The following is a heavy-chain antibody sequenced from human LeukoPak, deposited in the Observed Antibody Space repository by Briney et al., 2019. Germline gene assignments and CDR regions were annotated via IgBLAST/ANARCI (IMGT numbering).Heavy chain of an antibody. J-gene: IGHJ2*01. Sequence: GGSLRLSCAASGFTLSNYDMRWVRQATGEGLEWVSGIDIAGDTYYPGSVRGRFTISRENAENSLYLQMNSLRAGDTGVYYCARTTVTSGPYWYFDLWGRGTLVTVS. CDR2: IDIAGDT. D-gene: IGHD4-17*01. V-gene: IGHV3-13*01. CDR1: GFTLSNYD. CDR3: ARTTVTSGPYWYFDL.